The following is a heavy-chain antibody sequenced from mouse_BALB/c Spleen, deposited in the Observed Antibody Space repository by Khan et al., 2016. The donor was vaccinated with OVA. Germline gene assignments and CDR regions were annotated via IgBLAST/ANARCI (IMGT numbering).Heavy chain of an antibody. CDR1: GFTITDTY. CDR2: IDPGNGNT. J-gene: IGHJ2*01. CDR3: AGMAGK. Sequence: EVQLQESGAELVKPGASVKMSCTASGFTITDTYMRWLKQRPEQGLEWIGEIDPGNGNTYYDPNFQGKATMTADKSSNTAYLQLRSLTSEDSAVSYSAGMAGKWGQGTTLTVSS. V-gene: IGHV14-3*02.